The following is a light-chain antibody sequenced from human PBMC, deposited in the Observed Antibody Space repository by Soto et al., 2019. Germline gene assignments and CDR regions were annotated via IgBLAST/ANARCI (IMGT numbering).Light chain of an antibody. CDR1: SSDVGSYNL. V-gene: IGLV2-23*01. CDR2: EGS. J-gene: IGLJ1*01. CDR3: CSCARSGTYV. Sequence: QSALTQPASVSGSPGQSITIACTGTSSDVGSYNLVSWYQQRPGKAPKLIIYEGSKRPSGVSIRFSASKSGNTASLTISGLQAEDESDYYCCSCARSGTYVFGTGTKVTVL.